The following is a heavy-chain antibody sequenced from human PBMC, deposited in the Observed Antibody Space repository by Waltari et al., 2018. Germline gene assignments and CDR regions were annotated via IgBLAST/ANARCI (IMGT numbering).Heavy chain of an antibody. J-gene: IGHJ4*02. Sequence: QLQLQESGPGLVKPSETLSLTCTVSGGSIRSSSYYWGWIRQPPGKGLEWIGSIYYSGSTYYTPPLKSRVIIAVDTSKNQFPLKRSSVTAEETAVYCWATSSGYEDYFDYWGQGTLVTVSS. CDR3: ATSSGYEDYFDY. D-gene: IGHD5-12*01. CDR2: IYYSGST. V-gene: IGHV4-39*07. CDR1: GGSIRSSSYY.